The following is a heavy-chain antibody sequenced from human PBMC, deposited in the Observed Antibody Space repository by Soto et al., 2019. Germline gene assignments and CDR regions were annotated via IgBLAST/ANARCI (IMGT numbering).Heavy chain of an antibody. J-gene: IGHJ4*02. Sequence: LRLSCAASGFTFSSYGMHWVRQAPGKGLEWVAVIWYDGSNKYYADSVKGRFTISRDNSKNTLYLQMNSLRAEDTAVYYCARQGPPPYSGSYYPLYYFDYWGQGTLVTVSS. CDR3: ARQGPPPYSGSYYPLYYFDY. D-gene: IGHD1-26*01. V-gene: IGHV3-33*01. CDR1: GFTFSSYG. CDR2: IWYDGSNK.